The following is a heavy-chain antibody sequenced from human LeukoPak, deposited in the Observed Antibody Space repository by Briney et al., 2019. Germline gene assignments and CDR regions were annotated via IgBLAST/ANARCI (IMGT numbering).Heavy chain of an antibody. J-gene: IGHJ5*02. Sequence: SETLSLTCSVSGGSISSRSYYWGWVRQSPGKGLEWIGNIYSSGNTYYNASLKSRVTISVDMSKNQFSLKMSSVTAADTAVYYCARAYSSSWYWNWFDPWGQGTLVTVSS. D-gene: IGHD6-13*01. CDR2: IYSSGNT. CDR1: GGSISSRSYY. V-gene: IGHV4-39*07. CDR3: ARAYSSSWYWNWFDP.